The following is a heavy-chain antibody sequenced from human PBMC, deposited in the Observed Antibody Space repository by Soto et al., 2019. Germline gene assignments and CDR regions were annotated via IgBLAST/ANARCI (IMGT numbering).Heavy chain of an antibody. Sequence: QVQLVQSGAEVKKPGSSVKVSCKSSGGTFSSYAISWVRQAPGQGLQWLGGIIPMFGTAYYAQNFQDRVTSTADESTSTAYMELNSLRSEATAVYFWARSPTPKEETPLYFYDYWGQRPLVIVSS. CDR2: IIPMFGTA. CDR1: GGTFSSYA. CDR3: ARSPTPKEETPLYFYDY. D-gene: IGHD2-15*01. J-gene: IGHJ4*02. V-gene: IGHV1-69*01.